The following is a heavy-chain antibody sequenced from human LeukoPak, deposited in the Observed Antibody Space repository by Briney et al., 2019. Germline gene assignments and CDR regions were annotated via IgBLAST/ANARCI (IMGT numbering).Heavy chain of an antibody. D-gene: IGHD6-19*01. V-gene: IGHV1-8*01. CDR3: ARGRFKEYGLDYYYYYMDV. CDR2: MNPNSGDT. CDR1: GYTFTSYD. Sequence: GASVKVSCKASGYTFTSYDINWVRQATGQGLEWMGWMNPNSGDTGYAQKFQGRVTMTRNTSISTAYMELSSLRSEDTAVYYCARGRFKEYGLDYYYYYMDVWGKGTTVTVSS. J-gene: IGHJ6*03.